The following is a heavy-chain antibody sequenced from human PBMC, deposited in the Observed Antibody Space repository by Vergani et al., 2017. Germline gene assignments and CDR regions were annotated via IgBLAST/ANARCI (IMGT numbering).Heavy chain of an antibody. J-gene: IGHJ6*03. V-gene: IGHV3-30*18. CDR2: ISYDGSNK. CDR3: VKDSGEQLGRYYYYYYMDV. D-gene: IGHD6-6*01. CDR1: GFTFSSYG. Sequence: VQLVESGGGLVQPGRSLRLSCVASGFTFSSYGMHWVRQAPGKGLEWVAVISYDGSNKYYADSVKGRFTISRDNSKNTLYLQMNSLRVEDTAVYYCVKDSGEQLGRYYYYYYMDVWGKGP.